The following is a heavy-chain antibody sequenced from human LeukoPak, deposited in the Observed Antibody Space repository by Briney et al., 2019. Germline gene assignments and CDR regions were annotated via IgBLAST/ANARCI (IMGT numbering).Heavy chain of an antibody. CDR3: ARGYSSSWYPGY. V-gene: IGHV4-39*07. CDR2: IYYSGST. CDR1: GGSISSSSYY. D-gene: IGHD6-13*01. J-gene: IGHJ4*02. Sequence: SETLSLTCTVSGGSISSSSYYWGWIRQPPGKGLEWIGSIYYSGSTYYNPSLKSRVTISVDTSKNQFSLKLSSVTAADTAVYYCARGYSSSWYPGYWGQGTLVTVSS.